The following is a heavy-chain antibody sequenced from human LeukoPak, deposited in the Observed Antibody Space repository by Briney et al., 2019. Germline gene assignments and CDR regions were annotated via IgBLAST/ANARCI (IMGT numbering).Heavy chain of an antibody. CDR2: IYTGGTT. D-gene: IGHD3-16*01. J-gene: IGHJ4*02. V-gene: IGHV3-66*01. CDR1: GFTVSSNS. CDR3: ARDVAAPGGVYFDY. Sequence: GGSLRLSCAASGFTVSSNSMSWVRQAPEKGLVWVSVIYTGGTTYYADSVKGRFTISRDNSKNTLYLQMNSLRAEDTAVYYCARDVAAPGGVYFDYWGQGTLVTVSS.